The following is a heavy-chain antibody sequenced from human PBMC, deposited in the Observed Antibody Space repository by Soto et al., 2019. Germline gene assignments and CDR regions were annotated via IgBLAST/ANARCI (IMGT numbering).Heavy chain of an antibody. CDR3: AAGGWFSSQTDYYYYYGMDV. J-gene: IGHJ6*02. V-gene: IGHV1-58*01. CDR1: GFTFTSSA. Sequence: VASVKVSCKASGFTFTSSAVQWVRQARGQRLEWIGWIVVGSGNTDYAQKFQERVTITRDMSTSTAYMELSSLRSEDTAVYYCAAGGWFSSQTDYYYYYGMDVWGQGTTVTVSS. CDR2: IVVGSGNT. D-gene: IGHD2-15*01.